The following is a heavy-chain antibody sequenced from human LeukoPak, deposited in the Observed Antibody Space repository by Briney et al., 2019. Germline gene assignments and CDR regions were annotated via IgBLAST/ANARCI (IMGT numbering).Heavy chain of an antibody. D-gene: IGHD2-15*01. CDR2: VYYTGTT. CDR1: GGSISSYY. V-gene: IGHV4-59*01. Sequence: PSETLSLTCSVSGGSISSYYWSWIRQPPGKGLEWLGYVYYTGTTNYSPSLKSRVTISVDTSKDQFSLKLSSVTAADTAVYYCAREIGYCGGGSCYFGAFDIWGQGTMVTVSS. J-gene: IGHJ3*02. CDR3: AREIGYCGGGSCYFGAFDI.